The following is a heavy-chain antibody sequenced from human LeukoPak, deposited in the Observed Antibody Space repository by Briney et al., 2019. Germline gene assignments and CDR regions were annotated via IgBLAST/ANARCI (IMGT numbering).Heavy chain of an antibody. CDR1: GFNFTSHG. J-gene: IGHJ4*02. CDR3: ARVSESGNSDY. Sequence: GGSLRLSCAASGFNFTSHGIHWVRQVPGKGLDWVAVIWYDGKNKHYADSVEGRFTISRDTSKNTVYLQMSSLRAEDTAVYYCARVSESGNSDYWGQGTLVTVSS. V-gene: IGHV3-33*01. D-gene: IGHD4-23*01. CDR2: IWYDGKNK.